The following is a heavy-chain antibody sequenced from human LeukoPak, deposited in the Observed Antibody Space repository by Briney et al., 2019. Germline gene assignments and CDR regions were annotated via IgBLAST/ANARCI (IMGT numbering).Heavy chain of an antibody. Sequence: SETLSLTCTVSSDSMTSYFWSWIRQPPGKGLEWIGYVYHSGSTSYNPSLKSRVSISEDTSKNQFSLKLSSVTAADTAVYFCARANPNWNPPDYWGQGTLVTV. CDR2: VYHSGST. J-gene: IGHJ4*02. CDR1: SDSMTSYF. V-gene: IGHV4-59*08. D-gene: IGHD1-1*01. CDR3: ARANPNWNPPDY.